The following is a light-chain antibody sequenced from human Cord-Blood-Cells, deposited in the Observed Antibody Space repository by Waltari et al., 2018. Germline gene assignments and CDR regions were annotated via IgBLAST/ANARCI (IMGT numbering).Light chain of an antibody. CDR1: SSDVGRYNL. Sequence: QSALTQPASVSGSPGQSITISCTGTSSDVGRYNLVSWYQQHPGKAPKLMIYEGSKRPSGVSNRFSGSKSGNTASLTISGLQAEDEADYYCCSYAGGSSYVFGTGTKVTVL. J-gene: IGLJ1*01. CDR2: EGS. V-gene: IGLV2-23*01. CDR3: CSYAGGSSYV.